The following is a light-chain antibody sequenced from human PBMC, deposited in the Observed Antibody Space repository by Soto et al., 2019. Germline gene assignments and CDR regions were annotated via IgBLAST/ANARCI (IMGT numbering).Light chain of an antibody. CDR3: QSYDISLSAWV. V-gene: IGLV1-40*01. CDR2: LNN. CDR1: PSNIGAGYD. Sequence: QSVLTQPPSVSGAPGQRVTISCTGSPSNIGAGYDVHWYQHLPGTAPKLLIYLNNNRPSGVPDRFSGSKSGTSASLAITGLQADAEADYYCQSYDISLSAWVFGGWTKLTVL. J-gene: IGLJ3*02.